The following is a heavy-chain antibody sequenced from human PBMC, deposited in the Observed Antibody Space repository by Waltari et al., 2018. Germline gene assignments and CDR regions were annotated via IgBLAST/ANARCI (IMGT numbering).Heavy chain of an antibody. D-gene: IGHD3-3*01. J-gene: IGHJ4*02. CDR2: INAGNGNT. V-gene: IGHV1-3*01. CDR1: GYTFTSYA. Sequence: QVQLVQSGAEVKKPGASVKVSCKASGYTFTSYAMHWVRQAPGQRLEWMGWINAGNGNTKYSQKCQGRVTITRDTSASTAYMELSSLRSEDTAVYYCARDSVEVLRFLEWLLTPFDYWGQGTLVTVSS. CDR3: ARDSVEVLRFLEWLLTPFDY.